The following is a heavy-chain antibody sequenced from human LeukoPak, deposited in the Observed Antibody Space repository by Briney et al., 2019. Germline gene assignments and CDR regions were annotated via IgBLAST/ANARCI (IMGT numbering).Heavy chain of an antibody. J-gene: IGHJ4*02. Sequence: PGGSLRLSCAASGFTFSSYAMSWVRQAPGKGLEWVSAISGSGGSTYYADSVKGRFTISRDNSKNTLYLQMNSLRAEDTAVYYCAKAGGSESGYDLVIDYWGQGTLVTVSS. CDR2: ISGSGGST. CDR1: GFTFSSYA. D-gene: IGHD5-12*01. V-gene: IGHV3-23*01. CDR3: AKAGGSESGYDLVIDY.